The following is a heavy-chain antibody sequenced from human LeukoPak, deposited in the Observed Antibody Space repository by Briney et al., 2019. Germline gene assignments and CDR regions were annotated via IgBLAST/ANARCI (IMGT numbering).Heavy chain of an antibody. CDR1: GFTFSSYE. CDR3: ARRLPYYGMDV. V-gene: IGHV3-48*03. J-gene: IGHJ6*02. CDR2: IGGIGSIM. Sequence: GGSLRLSCAASGFTFSSYEIHWVRLAPGKGLEWVSKIGGIGSIMYADSVKGRFTISTDGAKSSVYLQMNSLRAEDTAVYYCARRLPYYGMDVWGQGTTVTVSS.